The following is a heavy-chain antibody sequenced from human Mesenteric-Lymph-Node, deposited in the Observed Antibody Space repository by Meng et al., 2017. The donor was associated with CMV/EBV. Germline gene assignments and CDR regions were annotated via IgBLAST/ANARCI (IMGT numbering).Heavy chain of an antibody. D-gene: IGHD6-19*01. Sequence: GESLKISCAASGFTFSSYWMSWVRQAPGKGLEWVSVIYSGGSSTYYADSVKGRFTISRDNPKNTLYLQMNSLRAEDTAVYYCAKDLWGTYTSGWGNIDYWGQGTLVTVSS. CDR1: GFTFSSYW. J-gene: IGHJ4*02. CDR3: AKDLWGTYTSGWGNIDY. V-gene: IGHV3-23*03. CDR2: IYSGGSST.